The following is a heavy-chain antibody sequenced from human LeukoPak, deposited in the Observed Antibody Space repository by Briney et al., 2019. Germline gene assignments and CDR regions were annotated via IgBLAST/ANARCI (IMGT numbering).Heavy chain of an antibody. Sequence: GGSLRLSRAASGFTFSSYAMHWVRQAPGKGLEWVAVISYDGSNKYYADSVKGRFTISRDNSKNTLYLQMNSLRAEVTAVYYCARGVDDYGDYWGQGTLVTVSS. CDR1: GFTFSSYA. CDR2: ISYDGSNK. V-gene: IGHV3-30-3*01. J-gene: IGHJ4*02. CDR3: ARGVDDYGDY.